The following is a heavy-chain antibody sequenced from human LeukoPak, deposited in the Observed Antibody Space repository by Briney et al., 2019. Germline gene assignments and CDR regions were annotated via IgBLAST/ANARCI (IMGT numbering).Heavy chain of an antibody. D-gene: IGHD5-18*01. CDR3: ARWAGVTDY. Sequence: PGGSLRLSCVASGFTFGNYWMSWVRQAPGKGPEWVANIKQDGSVEHYMDSVKGRFTISRDNAKNSLILQMNSLRAEDTAVYYCARWAGVTDYWGQGTLVTVSS. CDR1: GFTFGNYW. V-gene: IGHV3-7*01. CDR2: IKQDGSVE. J-gene: IGHJ4*02.